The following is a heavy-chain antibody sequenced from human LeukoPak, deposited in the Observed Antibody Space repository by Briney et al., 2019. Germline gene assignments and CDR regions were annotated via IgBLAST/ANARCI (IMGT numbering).Heavy chain of an antibody. Sequence: ASVKVSCKTSGYTFSTYAIQWVRQAPGQRLEWMGWINGGDGNTKFSQKFQGGVTITRDTSASSSYMELSSLRSEDTAAYYCARSYIVVVPAVYFDYWGQGTLVTVSS. CDR1: GYTFSTYA. J-gene: IGHJ4*02. CDR2: INGGDGNT. CDR3: ARSYIVVVPAVYFDY. V-gene: IGHV1-3*01. D-gene: IGHD2-2*01.